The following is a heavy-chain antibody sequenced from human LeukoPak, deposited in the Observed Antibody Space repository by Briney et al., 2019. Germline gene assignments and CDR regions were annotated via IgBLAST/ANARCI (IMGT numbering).Heavy chain of an antibody. CDR2: MNPNSVST. Sequence: GASVKVTCKASGSTFTSYDIDWERHATGQGLEWIGWMNPNSVSTCYSQKFQGIVTITRSTSISTAYMELSGLRSEGTAVYYRARGRSTGYPYYFEYWGQGTLVTVSS. V-gene: IGHV1-8*03. D-gene: IGHD5-12*01. CDR3: ARGRSTGYPYYFEY. CDR1: GSTFTSYD. J-gene: IGHJ4*02.